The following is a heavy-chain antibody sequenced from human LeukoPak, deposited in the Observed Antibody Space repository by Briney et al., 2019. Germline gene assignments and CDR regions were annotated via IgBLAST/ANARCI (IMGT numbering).Heavy chain of an antibody. CDR1: GYTLTELS. CDR2: FDPEDGET. J-gene: IGHJ4*02. D-gene: IGHD2-15*01. V-gene: IGHV1-24*01. CDR3: ATGSCSGGSCYSGFDY. Sequence: ASVKVSCKVSGYTLTELSMRWVRQAPGKGLEWMGGFDPEDGETIYAQKFQGRVTMTEDTSTDTAYMELSSLRSEDTAVYYCATGSCSGGSCYSGFDYWGQGTLVTVSS.